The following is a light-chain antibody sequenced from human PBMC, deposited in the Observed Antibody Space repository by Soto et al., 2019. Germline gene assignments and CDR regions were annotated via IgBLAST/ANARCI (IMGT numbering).Light chain of an antibody. CDR2: GAS. V-gene: IGKV3-15*01. Sequence: EIVMTQSPATLPVSPGESATLSCRASQSVSNNLAWYQQKPGQAPRLLIYGASTRATGFPARFSGSGSGTEFTLTISSLQSEDFAVYYCQQYNNWPPTWTFGQGTKVEIK. CDR3: QQYNNWPPTWT. J-gene: IGKJ1*01. CDR1: QSVSNN.